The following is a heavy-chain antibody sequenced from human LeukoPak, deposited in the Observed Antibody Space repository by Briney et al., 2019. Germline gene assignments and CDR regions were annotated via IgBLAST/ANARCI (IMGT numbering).Heavy chain of an antibody. V-gene: IGHV1-2*02. CDR1: GYTFTGYY. Sequence: ASVKVSCKASGYTFTGYYMHWVRQAPGQGLEWMGWINPNSGGTNYAQKFQGRVTMTRDTSISTAYMELSRLRSDDTAVYYCARGIRIVVVPAAIRSDYWGQGTLVTVSS. J-gene: IGHJ4*02. CDR2: INPNSGGT. D-gene: IGHD2-2*02. CDR3: ARGIRIVVVPAAIRSDY.